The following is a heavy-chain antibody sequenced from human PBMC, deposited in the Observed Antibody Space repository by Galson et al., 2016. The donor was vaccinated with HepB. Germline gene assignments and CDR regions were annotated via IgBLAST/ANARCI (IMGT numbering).Heavy chain of an antibody. Sequence: SLRLSCAASGFTFSTSGMHWVRQAPGKGLEWVAVIWFDGTKKYYADSVKGRFTISRDNSKSTLYLQMNSLRAEDTAVYYCAKANYYGSGTLIRFYYYYGMDVWGQGTTVTASS. CDR3: AKANYYGSGTLIRFYYYYGMDV. J-gene: IGHJ6*02. CDR1: GFTFSTSG. V-gene: IGHV3-33*06. CDR2: IWFDGTKK. D-gene: IGHD3-10*01.